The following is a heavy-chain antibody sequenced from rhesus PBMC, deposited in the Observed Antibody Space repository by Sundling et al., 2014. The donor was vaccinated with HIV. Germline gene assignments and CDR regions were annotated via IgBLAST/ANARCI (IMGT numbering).Heavy chain of an antibody. D-gene: IGHD3-3*01. V-gene: IGHV4-173*01. CDR1: GGSISSNY. CDR3: ARQGLQYLDWSDY. CDR2: ISGSGGST. Sequence: QLQLQESGPGLVKPSETLSLTCAVSGGSISSNYWSWIRQPPGKGLEWIGRISGSGGSTEYNPSLKSRVTISKDTSKNQFSLKLSSVTAADTAVYYCARQGLQYLDWSDYWGQGVLVTVSS. J-gene: IGHJ4*01.